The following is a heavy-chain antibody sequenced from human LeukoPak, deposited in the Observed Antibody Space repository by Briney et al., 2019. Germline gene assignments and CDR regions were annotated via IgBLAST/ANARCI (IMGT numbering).Heavy chain of an antibody. CDR2: INQDGSEK. D-gene: IGHD5-18*01. CDR1: GFTFSSHW. Sequence: GGSLRLSCAASGFTFSSHWMSWVRQAPGKGLEWVANINQDGSEKYYVDSVKGRLIISRDNAKNSLHLQMNSLRAEDTAVYYCARDHTAAGIIFDYWGQGALVTVSS. J-gene: IGHJ4*02. V-gene: IGHV3-7*01. CDR3: ARDHTAAGIIFDY.